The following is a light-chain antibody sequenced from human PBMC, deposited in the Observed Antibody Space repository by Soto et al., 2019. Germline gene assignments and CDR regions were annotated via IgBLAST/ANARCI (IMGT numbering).Light chain of an antibody. Sequence: DIQMTQSPSSLSASVGDRVTITCRASQSISSYLNWYQQKPGKAPKLLIYAASSLQSGVPSRFSGSGSGTDFTLTISSLPPEDFATYYCQQSYSTPRPFGQGTKVEIQ. CDR2: AAS. J-gene: IGKJ1*01. CDR1: QSISSY. CDR3: QQSYSTPRP. V-gene: IGKV1-39*01.